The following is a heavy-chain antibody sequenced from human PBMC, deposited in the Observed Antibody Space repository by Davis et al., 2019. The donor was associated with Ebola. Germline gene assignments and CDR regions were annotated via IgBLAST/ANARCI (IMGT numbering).Heavy chain of an antibody. V-gene: IGHV1-69*13. CDR3: ARGGYDILTGLIDY. Sequence: SVKVSCKASGGTFSSYAISWVRQAPGQGLEWMGGIIPIFGTANYAQKFQGRVTITADESTSTAYMELSSLRSEDTAVYYCARGGYDILTGLIDYWGQGTLVTVSS. CDR1: GGTFSSYA. CDR2: IIPIFGTA. D-gene: IGHD3-9*01. J-gene: IGHJ4*02.